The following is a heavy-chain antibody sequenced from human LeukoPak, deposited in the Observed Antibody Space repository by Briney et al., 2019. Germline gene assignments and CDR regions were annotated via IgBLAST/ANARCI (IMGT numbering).Heavy chain of an antibody. CDR1: GVTFRSYW. CDR2: IKKDGSEK. D-gene: IGHD5-18*01. V-gene: IGHV3-7*01. CDR3: ARDLSGVTGYTYGRGIDY. Sequence: GGSLRLSCAASGVTFRSYWMSWVRQAPGKGLEWVANIKKDGSEKYYVDSVKGRFTISRDNAKTSLYLQMNSLRAEDTAVYYCARDLSGVTGYTYGRGIDYWGQGTLVTVSS. J-gene: IGHJ4*02.